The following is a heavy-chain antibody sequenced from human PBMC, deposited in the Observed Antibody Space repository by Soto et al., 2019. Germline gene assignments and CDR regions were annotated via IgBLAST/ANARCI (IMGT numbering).Heavy chain of an antibody. CDR2: ISGSGGST. Sequence: GGSLRLSCAASGFTFSSYAMSWVRRAPGKGLEWVSAISGSGGSTYYADSVKGRFTISRDNSKNTLYLQMNSLRAEDTAVYYCAKDFQVGTYYYYYGMDVWGQGTTVTVSS. D-gene: IGHD2-21*02. J-gene: IGHJ6*02. CDR3: AKDFQVGTYYYYYGMDV. V-gene: IGHV3-23*01. CDR1: GFTFSSYA.